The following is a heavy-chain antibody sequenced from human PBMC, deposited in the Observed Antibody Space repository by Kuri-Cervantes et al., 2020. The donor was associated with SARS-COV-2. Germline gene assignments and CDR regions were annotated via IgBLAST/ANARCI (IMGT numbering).Heavy chain of an antibody. CDR3: ARTGRYYFGGDYIDY. D-gene: IGHD1-26*01. Sequence: LSLTCAASGFTFSSYSMNWVRQAPGKGLEWVSSISSSSSYIYYADSVKGRFTISRDNAKNSLYLQMNSLRSEDTAVYYCARTGRYYFGGDYIDYWGQGSLVTVSS. CDR2: ISSSSSYI. J-gene: IGHJ4*02. CDR1: GFTFSSYS. V-gene: IGHV3-21*01.